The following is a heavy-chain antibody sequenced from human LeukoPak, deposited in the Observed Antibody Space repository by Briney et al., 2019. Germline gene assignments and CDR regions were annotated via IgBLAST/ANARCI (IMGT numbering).Heavy chain of an antibody. CDR2: IIPILGIA. V-gene: IGHV1-69*04. Sequence: SVKVSCKASGGTFSSYAISWVRQAPGQGLEWMGRIIPILGIANYAQKFQGRVTITADKSTSTAYMELSSLRSEDTAVYYCARENPGYCSSTSCYRYWFDPWGQGTLVTVSS. CDR3: ARENPGYCSSTSCYRYWFDP. D-gene: IGHD2-2*01. CDR1: GGTFSSYA. J-gene: IGHJ5*02.